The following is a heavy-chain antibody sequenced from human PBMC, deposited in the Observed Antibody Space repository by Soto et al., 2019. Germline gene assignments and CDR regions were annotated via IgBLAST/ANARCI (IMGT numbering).Heavy chain of an antibody. CDR2: IYYSGST. J-gene: IGHJ6*02. Sequence: SETLSLTXTVSGGSISSYYWSWIRQPPGKGLEWIGYIYYSGSTNYNPSLKSRVTISVDTSKNQFSLKLGSVTAADTAVYYCARGRADILTGHYTTSGGMDVWGQGTTVTVSS. D-gene: IGHD3-9*01. CDR1: GGSISSYY. CDR3: ARGRADILTGHYTTSGGMDV. V-gene: IGHV4-59*01.